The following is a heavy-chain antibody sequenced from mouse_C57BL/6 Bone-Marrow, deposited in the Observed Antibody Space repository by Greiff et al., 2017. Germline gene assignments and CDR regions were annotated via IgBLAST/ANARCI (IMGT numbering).Heavy chain of an antibody. CDR2: ISDGGSYT. J-gene: IGHJ2*01. CDR1: GFTFSSYA. V-gene: IGHV5-4*01. CDR3: ARDLIYYDY. Sequence: EVKLVESGGGLVKPGGSLKLSCAASGFTFSSYAMSWVRQTPEKRLEWVATISDGGSYTYYPDNVKGRFTISRDNAKNNLYLQMSHLKSEDTAMYHCARDLIYYDYWGQGTTLTVSS.